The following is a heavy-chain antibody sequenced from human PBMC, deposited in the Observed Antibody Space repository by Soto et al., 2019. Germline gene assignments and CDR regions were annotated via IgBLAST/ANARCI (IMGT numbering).Heavy chain of an antibody. CDR2: IFLTGIT. CDR1: GGSISNSY. CDR3: ARPSKEWLANDAFDI. J-gene: IGHJ3*02. V-gene: IGHV4-59*08. D-gene: IGHD6-19*01. Sequence: QVQLQESGPGLLKSSETLSLTCTVSGGSISNSYWSWIRQPPGKGLEWIGFIFLTGITNYNPSVTSRVTMSVDTSTNQFSLNLRSVTAADTAVYYCARPSKEWLANDAFDIWGQGTMVTVSS.